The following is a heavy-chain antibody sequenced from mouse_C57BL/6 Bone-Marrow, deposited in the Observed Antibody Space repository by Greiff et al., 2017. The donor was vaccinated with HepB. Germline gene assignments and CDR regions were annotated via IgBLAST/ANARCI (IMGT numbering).Heavy chain of an antibody. V-gene: IGHV1-4*01. CDR3: ARSGGVTTPYYYAMDY. Sequence: QVQLQQSGAELARPGASVKMSCKASGYTFTSYTMHWVKQRPGQGLEWIGYINPSSGYTKYNQKFKDKATLTADKSSSTAYMQLSNLTSEDSAVYDCARSGGVTTPYYYAMDYWGQGTSVTVSS. J-gene: IGHJ4*01. D-gene: IGHD2-3*01. CDR2: INPSSGYT. CDR1: GYTFTSYT.